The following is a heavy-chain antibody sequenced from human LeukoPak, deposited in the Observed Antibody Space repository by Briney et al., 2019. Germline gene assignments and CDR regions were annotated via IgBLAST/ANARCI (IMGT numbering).Heavy chain of an antibody. CDR3: AKQLRYFDWLLSNPYYFDY. Sequence: GGSLRLSCAASGFTFSSYAMSWVRQAPGKGLEWVSAISGSGGSTYYADSVKGRFTISRDNSKNTLYLQMNSLRAEDTAVYYCAKQLRYFDWLLSNPYYFDYWGQGTLVTVSS. V-gene: IGHV3-23*01. D-gene: IGHD3-9*01. CDR2: ISGSGGST. CDR1: GFTFSSYA. J-gene: IGHJ4*02.